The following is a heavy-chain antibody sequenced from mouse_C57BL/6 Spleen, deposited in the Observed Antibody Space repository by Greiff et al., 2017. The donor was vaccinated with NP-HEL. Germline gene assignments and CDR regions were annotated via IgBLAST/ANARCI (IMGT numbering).Heavy chain of an antibody. Sequence: EVMLVESGGGLVKPGGSLKLSCAASGFTFSDYGMHWVRQAPEKGLEWVAYISSGSSTIYYADTVKGRFTISRDNAKNTLFLQMTSLRSEDTAMYYCAGGGWLLRGYFDVWGTGTTVTVSS. J-gene: IGHJ1*03. V-gene: IGHV5-17*01. D-gene: IGHD2-3*01. CDR1: GFTFSDYG. CDR3: AGGGWLLRGYFDV. CDR2: ISSGSSTI.